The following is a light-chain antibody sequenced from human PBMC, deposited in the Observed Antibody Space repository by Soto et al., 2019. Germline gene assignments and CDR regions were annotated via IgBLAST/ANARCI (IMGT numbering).Light chain of an antibody. J-gene: IGLJ2*01. Sequence: QSVLNQPPSASGTPGQRVTISCSGSSSNIGSNTVNWYQQLQGTAPQILIYSNNQRPSAVPDRCSGSKSCTSASLAISGRQSEDEDDYYCSAWDDSLDGVVFGGGTKLTVL. CDR1: SSNIGSNT. CDR3: SAWDDSLDGVV. V-gene: IGLV1-44*01. CDR2: SNN.